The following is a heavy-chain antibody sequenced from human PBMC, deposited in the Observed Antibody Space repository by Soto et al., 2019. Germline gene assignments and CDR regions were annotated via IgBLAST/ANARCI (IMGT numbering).Heavy chain of an antibody. CDR2: LYSGGTT. Sequence: EVQLVESGGGLIQPGGSLTLSCAASGFSVSSNYMSWVRQAAGKGLEWVSALYSGGTTYYKDSVKGRFTISSDSSKNTLYLQMNSLGVEDTAVYFCARATTTTTIFDSWGQGTLVTVSS. D-gene: IGHD1-1*01. CDR1: GFSVSSNY. V-gene: IGHV3-53*01. J-gene: IGHJ4*02. CDR3: ARATTTTTIFDS.